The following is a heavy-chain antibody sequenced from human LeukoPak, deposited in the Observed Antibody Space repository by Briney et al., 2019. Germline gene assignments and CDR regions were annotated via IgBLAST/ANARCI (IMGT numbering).Heavy chain of an antibody. D-gene: IGHD6-13*01. CDR2: IYYSGST. CDR3: AKDLMAAAVSYYFDY. CDR1: GGSISSTSYY. Sequence: PSETLSLTCAVSGGSISSTSYYWAWIRQPPGKGLEWIGTIYYSGSTYHNPSLKSRVTMSVDTSRNQFSLKLSSVDAADTAVYYCAKDLMAAAVSYYFDYWGQGTLVTVSS. V-gene: IGHV4-39*02. J-gene: IGHJ4*02.